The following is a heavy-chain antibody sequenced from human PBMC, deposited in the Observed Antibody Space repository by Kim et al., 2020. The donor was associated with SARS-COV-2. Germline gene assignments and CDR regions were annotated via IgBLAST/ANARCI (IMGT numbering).Heavy chain of an antibody. J-gene: IGHJ4*02. D-gene: IGHD6-13*01. V-gene: IGHV4-39*07. Sequence: SETLSLTCTVSGGSISSSSYYWGWIRQPPGKGLEWIGSIYYSGSTYYNPSLKSRVTISVDTSKNQFSLKLSSVTAADTAVYYCARDITLIAAAGTLDYWGQGTLVTVSS. CDR3: ARDITLIAAAGTLDY. CDR1: GGSISSSSYY. CDR2: IYYSGST.